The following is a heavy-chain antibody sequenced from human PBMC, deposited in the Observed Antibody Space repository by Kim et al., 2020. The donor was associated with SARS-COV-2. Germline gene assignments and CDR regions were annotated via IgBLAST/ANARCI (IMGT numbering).Heavy chain of an antibody. V-gene: IGHV3-30*04. J-gene: IGHJ4*02. CDR2: ISYDGSNK. D-gene: IGHD5-12*01. CDR1: GFTFSSYA. CDR3: ARDHDSGYSTDY. Sequence: GGSLRLSCAASGFTFSSYAMHWVRQAPGKGLEWVAVISYDGSNKYYADSVKGRFTISRDNSKNTLYLQMNSLRAEDTAVYYCARDHDSGYSTDYWGQGTLVTVSS.